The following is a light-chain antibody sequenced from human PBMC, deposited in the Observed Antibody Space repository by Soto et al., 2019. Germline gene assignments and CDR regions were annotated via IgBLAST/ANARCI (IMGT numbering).Light chain of an antibody. CDR3: NQYDNLPPMYT. CDR1: QDISNY. V-gene: IGKV1-33*01. Sequence: DIQMTQSPSSLSASVGDRVTITCQASQDISNYLYWYQQKPGKAPKLLIYAASNLETVVTSRFSGTGSGTDFTFTISSRQPEEIATKYCNQYDNLPPMYTFGQGTKMEIK. CDR2: AAS. J-gene: IGKJ2*01.